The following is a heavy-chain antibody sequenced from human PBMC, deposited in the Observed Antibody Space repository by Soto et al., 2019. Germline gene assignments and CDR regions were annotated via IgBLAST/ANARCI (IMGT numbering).Heavy chain of an antibody. D-gene: IGHD3-9*01. CDR2: IIPIFGTA. V-gene: IGHV1-69*13. CDR1: GGTFSSYA. CDR3: ARDQYDILTGPPGNYYYYGMDV. J-gene: IGHJ6*02. Sequence: SVKVSCKASGGTFSSYAISWVRQAPGQGLEWMGGIIPIFGTANYAQKFQGRVTITADESTSTAYMELSSLRSEDTAVYYCARDQYDILTGPPGNYYYYGMDVWG.